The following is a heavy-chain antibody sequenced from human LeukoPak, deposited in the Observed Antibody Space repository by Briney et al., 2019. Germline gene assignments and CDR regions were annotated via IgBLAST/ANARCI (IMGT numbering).Heavy chain of an antibody. Sequence: PGGSLRLSCAASGLTVSTNYMSWVRQAPGKGLEWVSVIYSGGSTYYADSVKGRFTISRDNSKNTLYLQMNSLRAEDTAVYYCARDWDGNWFDPWGQGTLVTVSS. CDR3: ARDWDGNWFDP. CDR1: GLTVSTNY. D-gene: IGHD1-26*01. J-gene: IGHJ5*02. V-gene: IGHV3-66*01. CDR2: IYSGGST.